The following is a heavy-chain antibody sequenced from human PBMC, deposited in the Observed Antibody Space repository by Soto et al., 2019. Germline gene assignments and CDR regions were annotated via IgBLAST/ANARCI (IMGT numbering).Heavy chain of an antibody. CDR2: IWFDGSKE. CDR1: GFPFKYYG. CDR3: ARDHSGYDFVDRYYYYIDM. Sequence: QVQLVESGGGVVQPGRSLRLSCAASGFPFKYYGMHWFRQAPGKGLEWVAVIWFDGSKEYYGDAVKGRFTISRDNSKNTLDLQMNGLTAEDTAVYYCARDHSGYDFVDRYYYYIDMWGKGATVTVSS. D-gene: IGHD5-12*01. V-gene: IGHV3-33*01. J-gene: IGHJ6*03.